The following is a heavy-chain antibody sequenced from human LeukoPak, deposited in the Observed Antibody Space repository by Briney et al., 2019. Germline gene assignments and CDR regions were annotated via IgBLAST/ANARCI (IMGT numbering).Heavy chain of an antibody. J-gene: IGHJ4*02. CDR2: IIPIFGTA. CDR1: GNTFTSYA. Sequence: SVTVSCKASGNTFTSYAISWARQAPGQGLEWMGGIIPIFGTANYAQKFQGRVTITADESTSTAYMELSSLRSEDTAVYYCARGIREQWLGLGYFDYWGQGTLVTVSS. D-gene: IGHD6-19*01. V-gene: IGHV1-69*13. CDR3: ARGIREQWLGLGYFDY.